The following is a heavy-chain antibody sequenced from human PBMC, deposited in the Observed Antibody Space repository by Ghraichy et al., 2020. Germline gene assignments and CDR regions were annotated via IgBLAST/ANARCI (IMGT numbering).Heavy chain of an antibody. V-gene: IGHV4-30-2*01. Sequence: SETLSLTCAVSGGSISSGGYSWSWIRQPPGKGLEWIGYIYHSGNTYYNPSLKSRVTLSVDRPKNQFSLKLSSVTAADTAVYYCARAAVAVNWYFDLWGRGTLVTVSS. CDR2: IYHSGNT. J-gene: IGHJ2*01. CDR3: ARAAVAVNWYFDL. CDR1: GGSISSGGYS. D-gene: IGHD6-19*01.